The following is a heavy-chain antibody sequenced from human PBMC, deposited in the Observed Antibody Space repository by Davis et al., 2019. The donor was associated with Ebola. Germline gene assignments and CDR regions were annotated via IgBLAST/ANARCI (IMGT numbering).Heavy chain of an antibody. CDR2: IYYSGST. J-gene: IGHJ5*02. Sequence: PSETLSLTCTVSGGSISSYYWSWIRQPPGKGLEWIGYIYYSGSTNYNPSLKSRVTISVDTSKNQFSLKLRSVTAADTAVYYCARRPRFDPWGQGTLVTVSS. CDR3: ARRPRFDP. CDR1: GGSISSYY. V-gene: IGHV4-59*12.